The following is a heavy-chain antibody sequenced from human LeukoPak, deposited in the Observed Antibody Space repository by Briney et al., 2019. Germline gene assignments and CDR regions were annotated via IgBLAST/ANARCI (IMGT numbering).Heavy chain of an antibody. D-gene: IGHD5-12*01. J-gene: IGHJ6*02. CDR1: GYTFIGYY. CDR2: ISPNSGDT. CDR3: ARGGGSYSGFDYYYYGMDV. V-gene: IGHV1-2*02. Sequence: ASVKVSCKTSGYTFIGYYIHWVRQAPGQGLEWMGWISPNSGDTHFSQKFQGRVSMTRDTSISTAYMELSSLKSDDTAVYYCARGGGSYSGFDYYYYGMDVWGQGTTVTVSS.